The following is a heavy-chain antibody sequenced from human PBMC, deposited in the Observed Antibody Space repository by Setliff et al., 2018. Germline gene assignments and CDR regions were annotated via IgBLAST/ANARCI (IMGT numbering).Heavy chain of an antibody. Sequence: ASVKVSCKASGYTFTGYYMRWVRQAPGQGLEWMGWINPNSGGTNYAQKFQGRVTMTRDTSISTAYMELSRLRSDDTAVYYCARGPPGIAAAGTKIYYYYMDVWGKGTTVTVSS. D-gene: IGHD6-13*01. V-gene: IGHV1-2*02. CDR3: ARGPPGIAAAGTKIYYYYMDV. J-gene: IGHJ6*03. CDR1: GYTFTGYY. CDR2: INPNSGGT.